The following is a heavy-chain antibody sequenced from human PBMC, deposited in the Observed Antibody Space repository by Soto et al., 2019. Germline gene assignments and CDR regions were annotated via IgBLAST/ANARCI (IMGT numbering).Heavy chain of an antibody. V-gene: IGHV3-7*01. D-gene: IGHD1-26*01. CDR2: IKQDGSEK. Sequence: VGSLRHSCAASGFTFSSYWMSWFRQAPGNGLEWVANIKQDGSEKYYVDSVKGRFTISRDNAKNSLYLQMNSLRAEDTAVYYCARCRGSYPNHYGMDVWGQGTTVTVSS. J-gene: IGHJ6*02. CDR3: ARCRGSYPNHYGMDV. CDR1: GFTFSSYW.